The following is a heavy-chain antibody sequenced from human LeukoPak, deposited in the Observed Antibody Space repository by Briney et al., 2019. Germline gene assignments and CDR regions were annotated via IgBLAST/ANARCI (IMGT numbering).Heavy chain of an antibody. V-gene: IGHV1-8*03. D-gene: IGHD6-13*01. CDR1: GYTFTSYD. CDR2: MNPNRGNS. CDR3: ARLSALRGFGSNWRDTRTSEKLRRSNWFDP. J-gene: IGHJ5*02. Sequence: ASVKVSCKASGYTFTSYDIKWVRQAPGQGLEWMGWMNPNRGNSGYAQKFERRVTITRNTSISTAYMELRSLRSEDTVVYYCARLSALRGFGSNWRDTRTSEKLRRSNWFDPWGQGTLVTVSS.